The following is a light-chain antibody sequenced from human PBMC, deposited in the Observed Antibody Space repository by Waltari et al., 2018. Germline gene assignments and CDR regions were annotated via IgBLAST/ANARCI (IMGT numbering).Light chain of an antibody. J-gene: IGKJ4*01. Sequence: EIVVTQSPATLSVSLGERAPLSCRASQSVRSDFAWYRQKPGQAPGLLIYGASTRATGVSARFSGSGSGTEFTLTITSLQSEDSAVYFCQQYNNWPLTFGGGTKVEIK. CDR2: GAS. CDR3: QQYNNWPLT. CDR1: QSVRSD. V-gene: IGKV3-15*01.